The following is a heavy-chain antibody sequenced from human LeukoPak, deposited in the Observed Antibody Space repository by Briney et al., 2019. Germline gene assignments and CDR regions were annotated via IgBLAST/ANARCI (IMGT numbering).Heavy chain of an antibody. CDR1: GFTFDDYA. CDR3: ARSRATYPYNWFDP. J-gene: IGHJ5*02. CDR2: ISWNSGSI. V-gene: IGHV3-9*01. Sequence: GGSLRLSCAASGFTFDDYAMHWVRQAPGKGLEWVSGISWNSGSIGYADSVKGRFTISRDNAKNSLYLQMNSLRAEDTAVYYCARSRATYPYNWFDPWGQGTLVTVSS. D-gene: IGHD5-12*01.